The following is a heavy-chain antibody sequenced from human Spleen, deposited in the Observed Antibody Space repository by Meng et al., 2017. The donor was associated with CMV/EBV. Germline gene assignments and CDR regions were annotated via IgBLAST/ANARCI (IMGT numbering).Heavy chain of an antibody. J-gene: IGHJ6*02. CDR3: ARYCSSTSCYRNYYYGMDV. CDR2: ISSSGSTI. V-gene: IGHV3-48*03. Sequence: GESLKISCAASGFSFSTHNMNWVRQAPGKGLEWVSYISSSGSTIYYADSVKGRFTISRDNAKNSLYLQMNSLRAEDTAVYYCARYCSSTSCYRNYYYGMDVWGQGTTVTVSS. D-gene: IGHD2-2*01. CDR1: GFSFSTHN.